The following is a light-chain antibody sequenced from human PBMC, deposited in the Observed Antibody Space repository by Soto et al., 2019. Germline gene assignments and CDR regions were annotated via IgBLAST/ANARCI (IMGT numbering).Light chain of an antibody. Sequence: EIVLTQSPGTLSLSPGERATLSCRARQSISSSYLAWYQQKPGQAPRLLIYGASSRATGIPDRFSGSGSGTDFTLTISRLEPEDLAVYYCQQYGSSPRLTFGGGTKVDIK. J-gene: IGKJ4*01. CDR3: QQYGSSPRLT. CDR2: GAS. V-gene: IGKV3-20*01. CDR1: QSISSSY.